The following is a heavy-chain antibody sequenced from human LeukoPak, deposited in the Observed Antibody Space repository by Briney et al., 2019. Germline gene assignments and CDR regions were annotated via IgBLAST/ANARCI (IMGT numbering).Heavy chain of an antibody. Sequence: GGSLRLSCAASGFTFSSYGMHWVRQAPGKGLEWVAFIRYDGSNKYYADSVKGRFTISRDNSKNTLYLQMNSLRAEDTAVYYCAKSPRYCSSTNCSHALYYFDYWGQGTLVTVSS. CDR2: IRYDGSNK. D-gene: IGHD2-2*01. V-gene: IGHV3-30*02. J-gene: IGHJ4*02. CDR1: GFTFSSYG. CDR3: AKSPRYCSSTNCSHALYYFDY.